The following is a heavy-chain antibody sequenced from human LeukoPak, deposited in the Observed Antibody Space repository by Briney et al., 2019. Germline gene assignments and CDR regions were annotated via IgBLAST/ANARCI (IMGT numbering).Heavy chain of an antibody. CDR1: GGSVSSYY. Sequence: SETLSLTCTVSGGSVSSYYWSWIRQPPGKGLEWIGYIYNSENTKYNSSLESRVTMSVDTSKNRFFLKLSSVTAADTAVYYCARFYSGPSGWFVLWYFDLWGRGTLVTVSS. CDR2: IYNSENT. V-gene: IGHV4-4*09. D-gene: IGHD6-19*01. CDR3: ARFYSGPSGWFVLWYFDL. J-gene: IGHJ2*01.